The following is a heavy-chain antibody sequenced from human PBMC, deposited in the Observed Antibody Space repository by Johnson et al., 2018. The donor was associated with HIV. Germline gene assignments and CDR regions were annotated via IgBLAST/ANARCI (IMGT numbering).Heavy chain of an antibody. CDR1: GFTFSSYD. D-gene: IGHD3-10*01. CDR2: IGTAGDT. V-gene: IGHV3-13*01. CDR3: ARAPRFGRVRGSAFDM. Sequence: EVQLVESGGGLVQPGGSLRLSCAASGFTFSSYDMHWVRQATGKGLEWVSAIGTAGDTYYPGSVQGRFTISRENAKNSLYLQMNSLRAGDTAVYYCARAPRFGRVRGSAFDMGGQGTLVTVPA. J-gene: IGHJ3*02.